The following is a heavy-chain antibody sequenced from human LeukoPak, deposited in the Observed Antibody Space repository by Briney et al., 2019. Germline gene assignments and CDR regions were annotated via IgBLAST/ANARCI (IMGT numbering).Heavy chain of an antibody. CDR1: GFTFSSYA. J-gene: IGHJ5*02. CDR2: ISGSGGST. V-gene: IGHV3-23*01. Sequence: GGFLRLSCAASGFTFSSYAMSWVRQAPGKGLEWVSTISGSGGSTYYADSVKGRFTISRDNSKNTLYLQMNSLRAEDTAVYYCAKEIAVAGSINWFDPWGQGTLVTASS. D-gene: IGHD6-19*01. CDR3: AKEIAVAGSINWFDP.